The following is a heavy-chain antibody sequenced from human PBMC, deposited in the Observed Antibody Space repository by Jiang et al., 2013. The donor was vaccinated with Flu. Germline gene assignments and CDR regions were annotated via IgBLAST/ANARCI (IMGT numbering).Heavy chain of an antibody. CDR2: IHYIGST. Sequence: KGLEWIGSIHYIGSTSNNPSLKSRVTMSVDTSRNQFSLNLNSVTAADTAVYYCARRVTAAAWDNYYDSWSQGSLVTVSS. J-gene: IGHJ4*02. CDR3: ARRVTAAAWDNYYDS. V-gene: IGHV4-30-2*03. D-gene: IGHD2-21*02.